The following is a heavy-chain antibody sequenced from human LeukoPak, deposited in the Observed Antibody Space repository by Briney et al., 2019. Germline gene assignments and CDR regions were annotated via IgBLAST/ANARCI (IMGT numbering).Heavy chain of an antibody. V-gene: IGHV1-18*01. Sequence: GASVKVSCKASGYTFTSYGISWLRQAPGQGLEWMGWISAYNGNTNYAQKLQGRVTMTTDTSTSTAYMELRSLRSDDTAVYYCARHTYYYDSRGYYYYYYYMDVWGKGTTVTVSS. CDR3: ARHTYYYDSRGYYYYYYYMDV. CDR2: ISAYNGNT. D-gene: IGHD3-22*01. J-gene: IGHJ6*03. CDR1: GYTFTSYG.